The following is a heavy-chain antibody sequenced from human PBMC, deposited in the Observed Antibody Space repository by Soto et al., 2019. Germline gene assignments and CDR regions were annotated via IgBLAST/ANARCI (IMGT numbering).Heavy chain of an antibody. Sequence: QVQLVESGGGEAQPGRSLTLSCAASGFTFSSYGFHWVRQAPGKGLEWVGVIWYEGTKKYYPDSVRGRFTISRDQSKSALFLQMNSLRVEDTAVYYCGRDDCSGGSCYVRYWGQGTLVTVSP. CDR1: GFTFSSYG. CDR2: IWYEGTKK. J-gene: IGHJ4*02. V-gene: IGHV3-33*01. D-gene: IGHD2-15*01. CDR3: GRDDCSGGSCYVRY.